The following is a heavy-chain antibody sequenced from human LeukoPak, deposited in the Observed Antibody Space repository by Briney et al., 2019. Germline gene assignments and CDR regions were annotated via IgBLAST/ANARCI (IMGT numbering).Heavy chain of an antibody. CDR3: ARDHNLDAFDI. Sequence: SETLSLTCAVYGGTLNGDYWSWIRQPPGKGLEWIGEGGDSGGTKFNPSPKRRVTISADTTKNQCSQKLSSVTAADTAVYYCARDHNLDAFDIWGQGTMVTISS. CDR1: GGTLNGDY. V-gene: IGHV4-34*01. CDR2: GGDSGGT. J-gene: IGHJ3*02. D-gene: IGHD1-1*01.